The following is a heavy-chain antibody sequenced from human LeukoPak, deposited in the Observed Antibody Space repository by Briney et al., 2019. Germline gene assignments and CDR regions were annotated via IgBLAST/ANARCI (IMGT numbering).Heavy chain of an antibody. J-gene: IGHJ6*02. D-gene: IGHD3-22*01. CDR2: ISYDGSNK. Sequence: GSSLRLSCAASRFTFSSSTMLWVRQAPGKGLEWVAVISYDGSNKFYADSVKGRFTISRDNSKNTLYLQMNSLRAYDTAVYYCARPLSNGYFHDSGGYYPYAMDVWGQGTTVTVSS. CDR3: ARPLSNGYFHDSGGYYPYAMDV. CDR1: RFTFSSST. V-gene: IGHV3-30-3*01.